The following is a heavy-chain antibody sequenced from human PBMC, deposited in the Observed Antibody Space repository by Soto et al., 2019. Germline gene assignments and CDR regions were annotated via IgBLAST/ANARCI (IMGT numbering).Heavy chain of an antibody. D-gene: IGHD6-13*01. Sequence: EVHLLESGGGLVQPGESLRLSCGGSGFTFSSCVMTWVRQAPGKGLEWVSCISDSGAGTHYADSVKGRFTISRDNSNNTMYLQMNNLRAEDTGVYYCAKGLSNGRWYAADWGQGTLVTVSS. CDR3: AKGLSNGRWYAAD. CDR1: GFTFSSCV. J-gene: IGHJ4*02. CDR2: ISDSGAGT. V-gene: IGHV3-23*01.